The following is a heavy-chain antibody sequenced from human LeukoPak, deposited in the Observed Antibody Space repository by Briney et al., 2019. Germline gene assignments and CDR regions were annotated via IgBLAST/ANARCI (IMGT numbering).Heavy chain of an antibody. CDR2: IYPGDSDT. Sequence: GESLKISCKGSGYRFTSDWIGWVRQMPGKGLEWMGIIYPGDSDTRYSPSFQGQVTISADKSISTAYLQWSSLKASDTAIYYCARLVSSRVFDYWGQGTLVTVSS. CDR1: GYRFTSDW. V-gene: IGHV5-51*01. D-gene: IGHD6-6*01. CDR3: ARLVSSRVFDY. J-gene: IGHJ4*02.